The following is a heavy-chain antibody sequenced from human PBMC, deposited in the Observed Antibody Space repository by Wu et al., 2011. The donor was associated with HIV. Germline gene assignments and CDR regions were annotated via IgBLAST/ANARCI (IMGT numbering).Heavy chain of an antibody. Sequence: QVQLVQSGAEVKKPGSSVKVSCKASGGTFSTYAIGWVRQAPGQGPEWMGRVIPILGTTNYAQKFQGRVTITADESTSTAYMELSSLRSDDTAVYYCARAYDLWSGSGYYYYMDVWGKGTTVTVSS. CDR2: VIPILGTT. CDR1: GGTFSTYA. J-gene: IGHJ6*03. V-gene: IGHV1-69*11. CDR3: ARAYDLWSGSGYYYYMDV. D-gene: IGHD3-3*01.